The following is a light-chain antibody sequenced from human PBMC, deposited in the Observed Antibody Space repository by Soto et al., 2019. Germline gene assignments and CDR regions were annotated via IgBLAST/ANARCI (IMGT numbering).Light chain of an antibody. J-gene: IGKJ4*01. Sequence: DIQMTQSPSSVSASVGDRVNITCRASQGISSRLAWYQQKPGKATHLLIYAASSLQSGVPSRFSGSGSETDFTLTIGSLQPEDFATYYCQQSNSFPLTFGGGTKVEIK. CDR1: QGISSR. CDR3: QQSNSFPLT. V-gene: IGKV1-12*01. CDR2: AAS.